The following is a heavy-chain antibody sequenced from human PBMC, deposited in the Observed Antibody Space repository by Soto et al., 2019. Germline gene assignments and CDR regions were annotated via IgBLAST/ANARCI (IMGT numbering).Heavy chain of an antibody. J-gene: IGHJ4*02. V-gene: IGHV4-31*03. D-gene: IGHD2-8*01. CDR3: ARRALTQGINGVCYQDGFWGY. CDR2: SYYSGTT. CDR1: GGSVSSGGYY. Sequence: TLSVTCTVSGGSVSSGGYYWSWIRQHPGTGLEWIGYSYYSGTTYFNPSLKSRASISLDTSKNEFSLKLTSVTAADTAVDYLARRALTQGINGVCYQDGFWGYSGRRARVPVS.